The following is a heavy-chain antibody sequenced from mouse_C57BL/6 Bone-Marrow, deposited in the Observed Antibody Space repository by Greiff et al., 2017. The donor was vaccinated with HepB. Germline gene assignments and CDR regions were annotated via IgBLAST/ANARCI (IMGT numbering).Heavy chain of an antibody. D-gene: IGHD2-5*01. V-gene: IGHV1-50*01. Sequence: QVQLQQPGAELVKPGASVKLSCKASGYTFTSYWMKWVKQRPGQGLEWIGEIDPSDSYTNYNQKFKGKATLTVDTSSSTAYMQLSSLTSEDSAVYYCARSAYYSNYFDYWGQGTTLTVSS. CDR2: IDPSDSYT. CDR1: GYTFTSYW. CDR3: ARSAYYSNYFDY. J-gene: IGHJ2*01.